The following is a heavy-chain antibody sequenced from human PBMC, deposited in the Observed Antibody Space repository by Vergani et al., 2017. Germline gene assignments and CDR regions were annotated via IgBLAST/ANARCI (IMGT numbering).Heavy chain of an antibody. Sequence: QVQLVPSGAEVKKPGASVKVSCKASGYTFTGYYMHWVRQAPGQGLEWMGWMNPNSGNTGYAQKFQGRVTMTRNTSISTAYTELSSLRSEDTAVYYCATNLRYLYGMDVWGQGTTVTVSS. CDR1: GYTFTGYY. J-gene: IGHJ6*02. CDR3: ATNLRYLYGMDV. D-gene: IGHD3-9*01. CDR2: MNPNSGNT. V-gene: IGHV1-8*02.